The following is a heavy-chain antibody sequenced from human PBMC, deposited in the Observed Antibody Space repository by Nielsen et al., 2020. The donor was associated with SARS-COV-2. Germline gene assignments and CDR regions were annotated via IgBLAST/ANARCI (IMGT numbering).Heavy chain of an antibody. CDR3: ARGPIVPAARYYYYYYGMDV. V-gene: IGHV4-59*01. Sequence: SETLSLTCTVSGGSISSYYWSWIRQPPGKGLEWIGYIYYSGSTNYNPSLKSRVTISVDTSKNQFSLKLSSVTAADTAVYYCARGPIVPAARYYYYYYGMDVWGQGTTVTVSS. J-gene: IGHJ6*02. D-gene: IGHD2-2*01. CDR2: IYYSGST. CDR1: GGSISSYY.